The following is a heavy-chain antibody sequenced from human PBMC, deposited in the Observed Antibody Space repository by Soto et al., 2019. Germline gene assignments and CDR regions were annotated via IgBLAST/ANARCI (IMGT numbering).Heavy chain of an antibody. V-gene: IGHV3-23*01. D-gene: IGHD3-3*01. CDR3: AKDRLAFWSGPFGQFDY. CDR1: GFTFSSYA. Sequence: PGGSLRLSCAASGFTFSSYAMSWVRQAPGKGLEWVSAISGSGGSTYYADSVKGRFTISRDNSKNTLYLQMNSLRAEDTAVYYCAKDRLAFWSGPFGQFDYWGQGPLVTVSS. CDR2: ISGSGGST. J-gene: IGHJ4*02.